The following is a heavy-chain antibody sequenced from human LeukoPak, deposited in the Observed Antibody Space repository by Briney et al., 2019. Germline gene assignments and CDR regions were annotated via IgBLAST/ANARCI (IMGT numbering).Heavy chain of an antibody. D-gene: IGHD3-3*01. CDR2: INHSGSA. V-gene: IGHV4-34*01. CDR3: ARGSPLYFWSGNYPLSWFDP. J-gene: IGHJ5*02. CDR1: GGSFSGYY. Sequence: PSETLSLTCAVYGGSFSGYYWSWIRQPPGKGLEWIGEINHSGSANYNPSLKSRVTISVDTSKNQFSLKLSSVTAADTAVYYCARGSPLYFWSGNYPLSWFDPWGQGTLVTVSS.